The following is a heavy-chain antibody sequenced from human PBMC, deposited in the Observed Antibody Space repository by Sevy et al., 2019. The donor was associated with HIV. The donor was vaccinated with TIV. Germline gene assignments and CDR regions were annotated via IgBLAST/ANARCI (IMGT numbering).Heavy chain of an antibody. D-gene: IGHD3-10*01. V-gene: IGHV3-53*01. J-gene: IGHJ4*02. CDR2: LYPGGTT. CDR1: GFTVSSNY. CDR3: VVRGVDAGDPFDY. Sequence: GGSLRLSCAASGFTVSSNYISWVRQAPGKGLEWVSLLYPGGTTFYADSVKGRFTISRDNTQNTLYLQMNSVRDEDTAVYYCVVRGVDAGDPFDYWGQGALVTVSS.